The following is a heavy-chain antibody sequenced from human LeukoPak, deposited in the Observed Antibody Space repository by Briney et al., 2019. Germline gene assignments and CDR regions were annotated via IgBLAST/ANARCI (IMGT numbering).Heavy chain of an antibody. D-gene: IGHD3/OR15-3a*01. J-gene: IGHJ5*02. CDR1: GGSISSGDYY. CDR3: ARSRTNNWFDP. V-gene: IGHV4-30-4*01. CDR2: IYYSGST. Sequence: SQTLSLTCTVSGGSISSGDYYWSWIRQPPGTGLEWIGYIYYSGSTYYNPSRKSRVTISVDTSKNQFSLKLSSVTAADTAVYYCARSRTNNWFDPWGQGTLVTVSS.